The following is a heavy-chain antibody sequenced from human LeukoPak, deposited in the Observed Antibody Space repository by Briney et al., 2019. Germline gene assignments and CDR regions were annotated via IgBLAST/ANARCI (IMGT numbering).Heavy chain of an antibody. Sequence: GGSLRLSCAASGFTFSSYGMHWVRQAPGKGLERVAVIWYDGSNKYYADSVKGRFTISRDNSKNTLYLQMNSLRAEDTAVYYCARAIYDSSGYYFDYWGQGTLVTVSS. CDR3: ARAIYDSSGYYFDY. J-gene: IGHJ4*02. V-gene: IGHV3-33*01. D-gene: IGHD3-22*01. CDR2: IWYDGSNK. CDR1: GFTFSSYG.